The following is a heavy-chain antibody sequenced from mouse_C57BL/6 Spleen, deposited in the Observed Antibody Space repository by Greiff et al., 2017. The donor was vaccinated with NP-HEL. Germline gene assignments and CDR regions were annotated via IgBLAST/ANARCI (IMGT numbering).Heavy chain of an antibody. Sequence: VKLMESGPGLVAPSQSLSITCTVSGFSFTSYAISWVRQPPGKGLEWLGVIWTGGGTNYNSALKSRLSISKDNSKSQVFLKMNSLQTDDTARYYCARNPTMIPQGYYFDYWGQGTTLTVSS. CDR1: GFSFTSYA. CDR2: IWTGGGT. J-gene: IGHJ2*01. V-gene: IGHV2-9-1*01. D-gene: IGHD2-4*01. CDR3: ARNPTMIPQGYYFDY.